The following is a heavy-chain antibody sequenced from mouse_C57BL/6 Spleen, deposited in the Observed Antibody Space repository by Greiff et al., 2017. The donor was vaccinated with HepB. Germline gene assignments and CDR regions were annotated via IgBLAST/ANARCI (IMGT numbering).Heavy chain of an antibody. J-gene: IGHJ2*01. CDR3: ARDDYGY. CDR1: GYAFSSSW. Sequence: VQLQESGPELVKPGASVKISCKASGYAFSSSWMNWVKQRPGKGLEWIGRIYPGDGDTNYNGKFKGKATLTADKSSSTAYMQLSSLTSEDSAVYFCARDDYGYWGQGTTLTVSS. D-gene: IGHD2-4*01. CDR2: IYPGDGDT. V-gene: IGHV1-82*01.